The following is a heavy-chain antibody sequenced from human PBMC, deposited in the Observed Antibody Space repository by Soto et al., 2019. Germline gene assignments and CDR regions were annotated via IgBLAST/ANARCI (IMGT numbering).Heavy chain of an antibody. Sequence: LSLTCTVSGGSISSSSYYWGWIRQPPGKGLEWIGSIYYSGSTYYNPSLKSRVTISVDTSKNQFSLKLSSVTAADTAVYYCARQATTVVTIAYWGQGTLVTVSS. CDR3: ARQATTVVTIAY. CDR1: GGSISSSSYY. V-gene: IGHV4-39*01. CDR2: IYYSGST. J-gene: IGHJ4*02. D-gene: IGHD4-17*01.